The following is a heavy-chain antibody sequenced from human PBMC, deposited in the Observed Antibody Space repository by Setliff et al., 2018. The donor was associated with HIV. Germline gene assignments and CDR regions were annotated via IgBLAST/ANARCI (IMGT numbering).Heavy chain of an antibody. CDR3: ARHTLALRVPINTRFFDY. D-gene: IGHD3-10*01. V-gene: IGHV2-5*02. CDR1: GFSLSTTGVG. J-gene: IGHJ4*02. CDR2: IYWDNDK. Sequence: SGPTLVNPTPTLTLTCSFSGFSLSTTGVGVAWIRQPPGKALEYVALIYWDNDKVYNPSLKRRLTITKDTYKNQVVLTMANIDPVDAGTYFCARHTLALRVPINTRFFDYWGQGAPVTVSS.